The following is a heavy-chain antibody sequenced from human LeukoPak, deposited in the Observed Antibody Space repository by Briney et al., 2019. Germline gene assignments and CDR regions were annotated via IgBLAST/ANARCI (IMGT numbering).Heavy chain of an antibody. CDR3: ARRPGEYGGNGFDN. Sequence: SETLSLTCTVSGGSIRSSGYYWGWIRQPPGKGLEWIGSIYYSGSTHYHPSLKSRVTISVDTSKNQFSLKLSSVTAADTAVYYCARRPGEYGGNGFDNWGQGTLVTVSS. J-gene: IGHJ4*02. V-gene: IGHV4-39*01. D-gene: IGHD4-23*01. CDR1: GGSIRSSGYY. CDR2: IYYSGST.